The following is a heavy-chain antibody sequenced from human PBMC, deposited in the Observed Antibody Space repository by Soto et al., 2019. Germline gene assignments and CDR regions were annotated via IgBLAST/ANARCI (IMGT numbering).Heavy chain of an antibody. CDR3: TRRGRQSANWFDP. J-gene: IGHJ5*02. CDR2: IIPMSGRP. CDR1: GGNFNSFS. V-gene: IGHV1-69*06. Sequence: QVQLVQSGAEVKTPGSSVKVSCKASGGNFNSFSIAWVRQAPGQGLEWMGGIIPMSGRPNYAQRFQGRVTFSADKSTTTLYMEVNSLTYEDTAVYYCTRRGRQSANWFDPWGQGTLVTVSS.